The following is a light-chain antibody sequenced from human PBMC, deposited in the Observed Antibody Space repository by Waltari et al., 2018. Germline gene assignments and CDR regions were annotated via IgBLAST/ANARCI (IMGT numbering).Light chain of an antibody. J-gene: IGLJ2*01. CDR2: EVS. CDR3: SSYTSSSTVV. Sequence: QSALTQPASVSGSPGQSITISCTGTRSDVGGYNYVSWSQQHPGKAPKLMIYEVSNRPSGVSNRFSGSKSGNTASLTISGLQAEDEADYYCSSYTSSSTVVFGGGTKLTVL. V-gene: IGLV2-14*01. CDR1: RSDVGGYNY.